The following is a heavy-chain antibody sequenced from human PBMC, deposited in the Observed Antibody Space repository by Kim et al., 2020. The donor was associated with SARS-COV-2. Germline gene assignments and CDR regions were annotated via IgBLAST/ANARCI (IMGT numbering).Heavy chain of an antibody. J-gene: IGHJ4*02. Sequence: GGSLRLSCAASGFTFDDYAMHWVRQAPGKGLEWVSLISGDGGSTYYADSVKGRFTISRDNSKNSLYLQMNSLRTEDTALYYCAKRAAAGRGGFFDYWGQGTLVTVSS. CDR2: ISGDGGST. V-gene: IGHV3-43*02. D-gene: IGHD6-13*01. CDR1: GFTFDDYA. CDR3: AKRAAAGRGGFFDY.